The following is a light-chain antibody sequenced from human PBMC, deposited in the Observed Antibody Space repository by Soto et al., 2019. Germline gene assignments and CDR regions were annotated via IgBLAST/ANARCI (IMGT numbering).Light chain of an antibody. CDR2: EAS. J-gene: IGLJ2*01. Sequence: QSALTQPASVSGSPGQSITISCTGTSSDIGSYNLVSWYQHHPGKAPKLIIYEASKRPPGVSNRFSASTSGNTASLTISGLQTEDESDYDCCSYAGSNTVVFGGGTQLTVL. CDR1: SSDIGSYNL. V-gene: IGLV2-23*01. CDR3: CSYAGSNTVV.